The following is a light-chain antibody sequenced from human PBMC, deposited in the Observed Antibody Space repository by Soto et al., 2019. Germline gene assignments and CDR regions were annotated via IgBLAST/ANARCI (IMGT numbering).Light chain of an antibody. CDR2: DAS. Sequence: QSPSTLSASVXDRVTITXXXXXXISSWLAWNQQKPGKAPKLLIYDASSLESGVPSRFSGSGSGTEFTLTISSLQPDDFATYYCQQYNSYSFTFGPGTKVDIK. CDR1: XXISSW. J-gene: IGKJ3*01. CDR3: QQYNSYSFT. V-gene: IGKV1-5*01.